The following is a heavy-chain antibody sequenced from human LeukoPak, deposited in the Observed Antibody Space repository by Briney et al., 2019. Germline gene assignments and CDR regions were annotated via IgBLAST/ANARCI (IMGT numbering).Heavy chain of an antibody. V-gene: IGHV3-30-3*02. Sequence: GGSLRLSCAASGFTFSNYAMHWVRQAPGKGLEWVAFISYDGGKRYFADSVKGRFSISRDNSASALFLDMDSLRTEDTAVYFCAKGLRWFGNFYFNFFDHWGQGILVTVSS. D-gene: IGHD3-10*01. CDR1: GFTFSNYA. J-gene: IGHJ4*02. CDR2: ISYDGGKR. CDR3: AKGLRWFGNFYFNFFDH.